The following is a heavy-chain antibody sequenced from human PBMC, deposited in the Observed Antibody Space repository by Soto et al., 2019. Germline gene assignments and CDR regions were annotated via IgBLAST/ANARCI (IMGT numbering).Heavy chain of an antibody. CDR3: RRTLVPTGTDY. CDR1: GYTFDNYY. V-gene: IGHV1-46*02. Sequence: ASVKVSCKASGYTFDNYYMYWVRQAPGQGLEWMGFINPSGGTTAYAQKFQGRVTMTSDTSTSTVYMELSSLRSEDTAMYYCRRTLVPTGTDYWGQGTLVTVSS. J-gene: IGHJ4*02. CDR2: INPSGGTT. D-gene: IGHD2-2*01.